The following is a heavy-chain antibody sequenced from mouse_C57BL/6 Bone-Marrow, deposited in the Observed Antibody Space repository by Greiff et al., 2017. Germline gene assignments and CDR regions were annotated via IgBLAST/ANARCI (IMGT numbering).Heavy chain of an antibody. J-gene: IGHJ4*01. Sequence: DVQLQESGPGLVKPSQSLSLTCSVTGYSITSGYYWNWIRQFPGNKLEWMGYISYDGSNNYNPSLKNRISITRDTSKNQFFLKLNSVTTEDTATYYCASLGYAMDYWGQGTSVTVSS. CDR1: GYSITSGYY. CDR3: ASLGYAMDY. CDR2: ISYDGSN. V-gene: IGHV3-6*01. D-gene: IGHD4-1*01.